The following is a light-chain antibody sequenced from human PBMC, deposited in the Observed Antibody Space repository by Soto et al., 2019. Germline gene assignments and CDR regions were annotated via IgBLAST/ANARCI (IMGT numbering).Light chain of an antibody. CDR1: SGHSNYA. CDR2: LNRDGSH. Sequence: QLVLTQSPSASASLGASVKLTCTLSSGHSNYAIAWHQQQPEKGPRYWMKLNRDGSHSKGDGIPNRFSGSSSGAERYLTISRLQSEDDADYYCQTWGTGIVIFGGGTKLTVL. V-gene: IGLV4-69*01. CDR3: QTWGTGIVI. J-gene: IGLJ2*01.